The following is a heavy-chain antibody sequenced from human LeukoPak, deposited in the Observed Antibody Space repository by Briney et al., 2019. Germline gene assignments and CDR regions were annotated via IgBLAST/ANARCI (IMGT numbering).Heavy chain of an antibody. CDR2: LNSDGSSR. D-gene: IGHD1-7*01. Sequence: GGSLGLSCVASGFSFSSHWMPWVRQAPGKGLVWVSCLNSDGSSRTYADSVRGRFTISRDNAKNTLYLEMNSLRAEDTAVYYCATGNYYAFDIWGQGTMVTVSS. V-gene: IGHV3-74*03. CDR1: GFSFSSHW. J-gene: IGHJ3*02. CDR3: ATGNYYAFDI.